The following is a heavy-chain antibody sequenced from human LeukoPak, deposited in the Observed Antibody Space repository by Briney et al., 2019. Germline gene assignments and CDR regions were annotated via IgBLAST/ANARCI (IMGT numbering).Heavy chain of an antibody. J-gene: IGHJ4*02. Sequence: PSGTLSLTCAVSGGSISSSNWWSWVRQPPGKGLEWIGEIYHSGSTNYNPSLKSRVTISVDKSKNQFSLKLSSVTAADTAVYYCARDYYDSSGYIDYWGQGTLVTVSS. D-gene: IGHD3-22*01. CDR3: ARDYYDSSGYIDY. CDR2: IYHSGST. CDR1: GGSISSSNW. V-gene: IGHV4-4*02.